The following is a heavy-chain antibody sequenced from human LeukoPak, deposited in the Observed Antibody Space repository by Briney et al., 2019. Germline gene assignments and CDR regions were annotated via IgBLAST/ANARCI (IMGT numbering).Heavy chain of an antibody. V-gene: IGHV4-39*01. Sequence: PSETLSLTCTVSGGSISSSSYYWGWIHQPPGKGLEWIGSIYYSGSTYYNPSLKSRVTISVDTSKNQFSLKLSSVTAADTAVYYCASRAYHCSSTSCPLTVDWGQGTLVTVSS. D-gene: IGHD2-2*01. CDR1: GGSISSSSYY. CDR2: IYYSGST. CDR3: ASRAYHCSSTSCPLTVD. J-gene: IGHJ4*02.